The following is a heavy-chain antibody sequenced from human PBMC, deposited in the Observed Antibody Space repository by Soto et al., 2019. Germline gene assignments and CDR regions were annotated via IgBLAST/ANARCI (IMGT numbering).Heavy chain of an antibody. J-gene: IGHJ4*02. V-gene: IGHV4-30-2*01. CDR3: SRVPDY. CDR1: GASISSGGAYY. Sequence: SETLSLTCAVSGASISSGGAYYWSWIRQPPGKGLEWIGYIHHSGSTYYNSSLKSRVTISIDTSKNQFSLKLSSVTAADTAVYYCSRVPDYWGQGILVTVSS. CDR2: IHHSGST. D-gene: IGHD2-2*01.